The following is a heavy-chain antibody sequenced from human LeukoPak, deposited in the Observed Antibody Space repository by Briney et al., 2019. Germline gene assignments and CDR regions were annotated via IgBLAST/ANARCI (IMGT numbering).Heavy chain of an antibody. CDR3: ARDPYEGSVTYGFDY. V-gene: IGHV3-48*02. CDR2: ISSGSTTI. J-gene: IGHJ4*02. D-gene: IGHD3-10*01. CDR1: GFMFSIYS. Sequence: PGGSLRLSCAASGFMFSIYSMNWVRQAPGKGLEWVSYISSGSTTIYYADSVKGRFTISRDNAKNSLYLQMNSLRDEDTAVYYCARDPYEGSVTYGFDYWGQGTLVTVSS.